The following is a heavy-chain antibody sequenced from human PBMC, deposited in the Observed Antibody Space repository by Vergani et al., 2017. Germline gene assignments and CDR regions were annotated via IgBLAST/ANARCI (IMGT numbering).Heavy chain of an antibody. J-gene: IGHJ4*02. CDR3: ASPQKGYCSGGSCLTLDY. D-gene: IGHD2-15*01. CDR1: GFTFSSYA. Sequence: VQLLESGGGLVQPGGSLRLSCAASGFTFSSYAMSWVRQAPGKGLEWVSAISGSGGSTYYADSVQGRFTISRDNSKNTLYLQMNSLRAEDTAVYYCASPQKGYCSGGSCLTLDYWGQGTLVTVSS. CDR2: ISGSGGST. V-gene: IGHV3-23*01.